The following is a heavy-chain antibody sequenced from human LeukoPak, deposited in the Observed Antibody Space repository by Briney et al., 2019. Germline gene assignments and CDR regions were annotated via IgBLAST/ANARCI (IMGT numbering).Heavy chain of an antibody. J-gene: IGHJ4*02. CDR1: GFTFSNYA. CDR3: AKVFSSGWYYAPADYFDY. CDR2: ISGSGGST. Sequence: GGSLRLSCATSGFTFSNYAMSWVRQAPGKGLEWVSAISGSGGSTYYADSVKGRFTISRDNSKNTLYLQMNSLRAEDTAVYYCAKVFSSGWYYAPADYFDYWGQGTLVTVSS. D-gene: IGHD6-19*01. V-gene: IGHV3-23*01.